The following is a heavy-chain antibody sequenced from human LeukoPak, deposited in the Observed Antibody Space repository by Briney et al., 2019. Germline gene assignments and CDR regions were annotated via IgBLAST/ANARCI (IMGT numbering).Heavy chain of an antibody. Sequence: PSETLCLTCTVSGGSISSYYWSWIRQPAGKGLEWIGRIYTSGSTNYNPSLKSRVTMSLDASKNQFSLKLSSVTAADTAVYYCARDPGNFDWYFDLWGRGTLVTVSS. CDR3: ARDPGNFDWYFDL. V-gene: IGHV4-4*07. D-gene: IGHD1-1*01. CDR1: GGSISSYY. J-gene: IGHJ2*01. CDR2: IYTSGST.